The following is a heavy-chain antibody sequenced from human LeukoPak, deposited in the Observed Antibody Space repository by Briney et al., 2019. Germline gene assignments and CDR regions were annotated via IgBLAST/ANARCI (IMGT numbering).Heavy chain of an antibody. CDR1: GYTFTCYG. D-gene: IGHD6-19*01. Sequence: ASVKVPCTASGYTFTCYGISWVRQAPGPGLEWMGWISAYNGNTNYVQKLQGRVTMTTGTSTSTAYMDLRGLRSGGTGVYYCARAAVARSACDIWGQGTMVTVSS. CDR2: ISAYNGNT. V-gene: IGHV1-18*01. J-gene: IGHJ3*02. CDR3: ARAAVARSACDI.